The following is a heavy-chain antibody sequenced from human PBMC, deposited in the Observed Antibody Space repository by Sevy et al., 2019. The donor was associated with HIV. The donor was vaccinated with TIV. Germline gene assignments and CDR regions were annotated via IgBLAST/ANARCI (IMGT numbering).Heavy chain of an antibody. CDR2: INSDGSST. V-gene: IGHV3-74*01. CDR1: EFTFSSYW. D-gene: IGHD5-18*01. CDR3: ARAHSYGPRGADY. J-gene: IGHJ4*02. Sequence: GGSLKLSCAASEFTFSSYWMHWVRQAPGKGLVWVSRINSDGSSTSYADSVKGRFTISRDNAKNTLYLQMNSLRAEDTAVYYCARAHSYGPRGADYWGQGTLVTVSS.